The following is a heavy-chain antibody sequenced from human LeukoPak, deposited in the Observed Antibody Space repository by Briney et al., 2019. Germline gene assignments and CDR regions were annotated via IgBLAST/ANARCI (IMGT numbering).Heavy chain of an antibody. D-gene: IGHD6-13*01. V-gene: IGHV1-3*01. CDR3: ARGPGSSWYEVDYYYGMDV. CDR2: INAGNGNT. CDR1: GYTFTSYA. Sequence: ASVKVSCKASGYTFTSYAMHWVRQAPRQRLEWMGWINAGNGNTKYSQKFQGRVTITRDTSASTAYMELSSLRSEDTAVYYCARGPGSSWYEVDYYYGMDVWGQGTTVTVSS. J-gene: IGHJ6*02.